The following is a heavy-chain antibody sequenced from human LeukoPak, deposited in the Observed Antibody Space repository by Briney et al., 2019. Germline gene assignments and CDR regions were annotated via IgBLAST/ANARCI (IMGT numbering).Heavy chain of an antibody. Sequence: GGSLRLSCAASGFTFSDHYMDWVRQAPGKGLEWVGRTRNKANSYTTEYAASVKGRFTISRDDSKNSLYLQMNSLKTEDTAVYYCARAPLYDSSGYYGIDYWGQGTLVTVSS. V-gene: IGHV3-72*01. D-gene: IGHD3-22*01. J-gene: IGHJ4*02. CDR3: ARAPLYDSSGYYGIDY. CDR2: TRNKANSYTT. CDR1: GFTFSDHY.